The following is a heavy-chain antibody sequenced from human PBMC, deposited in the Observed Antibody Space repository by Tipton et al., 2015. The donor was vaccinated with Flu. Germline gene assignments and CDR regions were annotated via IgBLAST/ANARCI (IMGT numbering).Heavy chain of an antibody. CDR2: IHSSASP. D-gene: IGHD2-2*02. J-gene: IGHJ4*02. V-gene: IGHV4-4*07. CDR3: AGGVGNSWYTTN. CDR1: GGSISGFW. Sequence: TLSLTCTVSGGSISGFWWNWIRQPAGKGLEWIGHIHSSASPSYNPSPRSRVTMPVDLSKNQFSLRLSSATAEDTAVYYCAGGVGNSWYTTNWGQGALVTVSS.